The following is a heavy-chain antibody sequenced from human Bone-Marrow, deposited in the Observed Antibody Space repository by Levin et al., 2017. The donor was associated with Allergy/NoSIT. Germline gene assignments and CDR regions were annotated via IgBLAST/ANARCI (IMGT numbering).Heavy chain of an antibody. J-gene: IGHJ4*02. D-gene: IGHD5-18*01. V-gene: IGHV3-15*01. Sequence: GGSLRLSCAASGFSFSYVWMSWVRQAPGKGLEWVGRIKSKNDGGIIDYATPVKDRFTISRDDSKNTMYLQMNDLTTEDTAIYYCTTVDTGWGGYFREWGQGTLATVSS. CDR3: TTVDTGWGGYFRE. CDR1: GFSFSYVW. CDR2: IKSKNDGGII.